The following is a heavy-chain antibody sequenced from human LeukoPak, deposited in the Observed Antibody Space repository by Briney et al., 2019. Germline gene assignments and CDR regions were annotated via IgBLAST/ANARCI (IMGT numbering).Heavy chain of an antibody. Sequence: PGGSLRLSCAASGFTFSSYSMNWVRQAPGKGLEWVSSISSSSSYIYYADSVKGRFTISRDNAKNSLYLQMNSLRAEDTAVYYCARAVGGSSSPGFDYWGQGTLVTVSS. V-gene: IGHV3-21*01. CDR3: ARAVGGSSSPGFDY. D-gene: IGHD6-13*01. CDR2: ISSSSSYI. CDR1: GFTFSSYS. J-gene: IGHJ4*02.